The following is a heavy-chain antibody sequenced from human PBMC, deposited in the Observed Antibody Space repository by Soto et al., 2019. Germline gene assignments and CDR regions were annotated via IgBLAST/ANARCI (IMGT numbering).Heavy chain of an antibody. D-gene: IGHD6-13*01. CDR3: ARVGTYSSSWYGSGGEDYYYGMDV. Sequence: QVQLVESGGGVVQPGRALRLSCAASGFTFSSYAMHWVRQAPGKGLEWVAVISYDGSNKYYADSVKGRFTISRDNSKNTLYLHMNSLRAEDTAVYYCARVGTYSSSWYGSGGEDYYYGMDVWGQGTTVTVSS. CDR2: ISYDGSNK. V-gene: IGHV3-30-3*01. J-gene: IGHJ6*02. CDR1: GFTFSSYA.